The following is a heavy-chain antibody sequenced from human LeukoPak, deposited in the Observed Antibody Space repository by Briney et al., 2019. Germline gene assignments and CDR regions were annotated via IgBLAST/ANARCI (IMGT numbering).Heavy chain of an antibody. D-gene: IGHD6-6*01. CDR2: IYSGGSR. Sequence: GGYLRLYCAASGFTVSSNYMSWLRQAPGKGLEWVSVIYSGGSRYYADSVKGRFNISRDNSKNTLYLQMNSLRAEDTAVYYCARSSPFDYWGQGTLVTVSS. CDR3: ARSSPFDY. V-gene: IGHV3-53*01. CDR1: GFTVSSNY. J-gene: IGHJ4*02.